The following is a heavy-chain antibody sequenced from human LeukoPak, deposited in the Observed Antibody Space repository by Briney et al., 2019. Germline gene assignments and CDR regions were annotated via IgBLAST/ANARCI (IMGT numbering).Heavy chain of an antibody. Sequence: GGSLRLSCAVSGFTFSSSSMTWVHQAPGKGPEWVAKMHEDGSEKHYVDSVKGRFTISRDNAKNSLYLQMNSLRAEDTAVYYCATGGALGGHFPYWGHGTLVTVSS. CDR2: MHEDGSEK. J-gene: IGHJ4*01. V-gene: IGHV3-7*01. D-gene: IGHD1-26*01. CDR3: ATGGALGGHFPY. CDR1: GFTFSSSS.